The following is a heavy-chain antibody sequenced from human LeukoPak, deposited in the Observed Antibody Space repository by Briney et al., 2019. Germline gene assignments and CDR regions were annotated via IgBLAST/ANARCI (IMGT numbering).Heavy chain of an antibody. CDR1: GGSIGSSDYY. CDR3: ARDHDAAAVNYFDY. V-gene: IGHV4-30-4*01. CDR2: IYYSGST. J-gene: IGHJ4*02. D-gene: IGHD6-13*01. Sequence: PSETLSLTCTVSGGSIGSSDYYWSWIRQPPGKGLEWIGYIYYSGSTYYNPSLKSRVTISVDTSKNQFSLKLSSVTAADTAVYYCARDHDAAAVNYFDYWGQGTLVTVSS.